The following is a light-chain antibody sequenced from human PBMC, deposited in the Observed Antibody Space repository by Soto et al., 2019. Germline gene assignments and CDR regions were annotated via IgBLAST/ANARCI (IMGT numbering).Light chain of an antibody. V-gene: IGLV2-14*01. CDR3: ISYTNRTTMV. CDR1: SSDLGPYNY. J-gene: IGLJ3*02. CDR2: EFT. Sequence: QSGLTQPASGSGSPGQSITISCTSTSSDLGPYNYISWYQHHPGKAPKLLIYEFTKRPSGVSSRCSGSKSGNTACLSISRFQAEDQPDSSSISYTNRTTMVCGGESQGTVL.